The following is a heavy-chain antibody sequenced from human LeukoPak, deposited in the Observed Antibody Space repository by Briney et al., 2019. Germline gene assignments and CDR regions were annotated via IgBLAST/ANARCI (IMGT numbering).Heavy chain of an antibody. J-gene: IGHJ4*02. CDR3: AIAGRGSFDY. CDR1: GGSFSGYY. Sequence: SETLSLTCAVYGGSFSGYYWSWIRQPPGKGLEWIGEINHSGSTNYNPSLKSRVTISVDTSKNQFSLKLSSVTAADTAVYYCAIAGRGSFDYGGQGTLVTVSS. D-gene: IGHD3-10*01. CDR2: INHSGST. V-gene: IGHV4-34*01.